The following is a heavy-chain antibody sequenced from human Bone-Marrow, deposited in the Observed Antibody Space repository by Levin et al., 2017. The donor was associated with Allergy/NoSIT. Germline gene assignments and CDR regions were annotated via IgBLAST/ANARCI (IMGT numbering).Heavy chain of an antibody. D-gene: IGHD2-15*01. V-gene: IGHV3-23*01. CDR2: IGGSGAGT. Sequence: QAGGSLRLSCAASGFTFSIYAMNWVRQVPGKGLEWVSRIGGSGAGTYYTDSVKGRFTISRDNSKNTLFLQMNSLRVEDTAVYYCARYCSGASCYGGMDVWGQGTTVTVSS. CDR1: GFTFSIYA. CDR3: ARYCSGASCYGGMDV. J-gene: IGHJ6*02.